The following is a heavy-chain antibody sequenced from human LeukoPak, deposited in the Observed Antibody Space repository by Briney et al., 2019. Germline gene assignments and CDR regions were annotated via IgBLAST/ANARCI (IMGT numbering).Heavy chain of an antibody. J-gene: IGHJ4*02. D-gene: IGHD3-10*01. Sequence: SETLSLICAVSGYSLSSGYYWGWIRQPPGKGLEWLGSIYHSGSTYYNPSLKSRVTISVDTSKIQFSLKLSSVTAADTAVYYCAGTSMVRGVIITFSDYWGQGTLVTVSA. CDR3: AGTSMVRGVIITFSDY. CDR2: IYHSGST. CDR1: GYSLSSGYY. V-gene: IGHV4-38-2*01.